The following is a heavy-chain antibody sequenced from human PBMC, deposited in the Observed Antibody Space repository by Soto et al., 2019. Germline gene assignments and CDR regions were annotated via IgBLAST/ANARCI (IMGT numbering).Heavy chain of an antibody. V-gene: IGHV3-30*04. CDR2: TSYDGTNK. D-gene: IGHD3-9*01. J-gene: IGHJ4*02. CDR3: ARAVGRLRTFDWFTGLDY. CDR1: GFTFSSYV. Sequence: GGSLRLSCAASGFTFSSYVMHWVRQAPGKGLEWVAVTSYDGTNKYYADSVKGRFTISRDNSKNTLNLQVSSLRPEDTAVYYRARAVGRLRTFDWFTGLDYWGQGTLVTVSS.